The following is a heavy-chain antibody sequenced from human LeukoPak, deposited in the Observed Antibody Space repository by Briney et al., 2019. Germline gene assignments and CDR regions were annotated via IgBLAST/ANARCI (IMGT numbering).Heavy chain of an antibody. D-gene: IGHD3-22*01. CDR1: GYTFTGYY. CDR3: AREGSLTMTHDAFDI. Sequence: ASVKVSCKASGYTFTGYYMHWVRQAPGQGLEWMGWINPNRGGTNYAQKFQGRVTMTRDTSISTAYMELSSLRSEDTAVYYCAREGSLTMTHDAFDIWGQGTMVTVSS. CDR2: INPNRGGT. J-gene: IGHJ3*02. V-gene: IGHV1-2*02.